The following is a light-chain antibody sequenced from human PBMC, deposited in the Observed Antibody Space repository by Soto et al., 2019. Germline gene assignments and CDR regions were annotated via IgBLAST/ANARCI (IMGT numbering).Light chain of an antibody. CDR3: CSYAGSNTYV. V-gene: IGLV2-23*01. CDR1: SSDIGGYDL. Sequence: QSALTQPASVSGSPGQSITISCTGTSSDIGGYDLVSWYQHHPGKAPHLIVYEGGERPSGVSYRFSGSKSGNTASLRISGLQAEDEADYCCCSYAGSNTYVFGTGTQLTVL. J-gene: IGLJ1*01. CDR2: EGG.